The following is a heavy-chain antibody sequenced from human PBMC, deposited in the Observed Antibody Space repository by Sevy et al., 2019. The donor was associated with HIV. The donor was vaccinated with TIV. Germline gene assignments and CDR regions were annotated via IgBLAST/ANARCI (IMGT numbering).Heavy chain of an antibody. D-gene: IGHD4-4*01. V-gene: IGHV3-49*03. J-gene: IGHJ6*02. Sequence: GGSLRLSCTASGFTFGDYAMSWFRQAPGKGLEWVGFIRSKAYGGTTEYAASVKGRFTISRDDSKSIAYLQMNSLKTEDTAVYYCTRVDTVTPFGYYYYGMDVWGQGTTVTVSS. CDR1: GFTFGDYA. CDR2: IRSKAYGGTT. CDR3: TRVDTVTPFGYYYYGMDV.